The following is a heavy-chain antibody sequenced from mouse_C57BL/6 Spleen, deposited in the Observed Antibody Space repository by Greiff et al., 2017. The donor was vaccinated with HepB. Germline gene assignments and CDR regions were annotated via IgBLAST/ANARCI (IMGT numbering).Heavy chain of an antibody. Sequence: EVKVVESGEGLVKPGGSLKLSCAASGFTFSSYAMSWVRQTPEKRLEWVAYISSGGDYIYYADTVKGRFTISRDNARNTLYLQMSSLKSEDTAMYYCTRQALYYDYDEYFDVWGTGTTVTVSS. J-gene: IGHJ1*03. V-gene: IGHV5-9-1*02. CDR1: GFTFSSYA. CDR3: TRQALYYDYDEYFDV. CDR2: ISSGGDYI. D-gene: IGHD2-4*01.